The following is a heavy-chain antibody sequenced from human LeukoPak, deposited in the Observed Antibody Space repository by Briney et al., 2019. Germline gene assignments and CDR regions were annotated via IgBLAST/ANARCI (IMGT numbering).Heavy chain of an antibody. CDR2: IYYSGKT. V-gene: IGHV4-59*08. Sequence: SETLSLTCTVSGGSLSSYYWSWIRQPPGKGLEWIAYIYYSGKTNYNPSLKSRVTISVDTSKNQFSPKLSSVTAADTALYYCARHGGYSGNPMPFDSWGQGTLVTVSS. D-gene: IGHD4-23*01. CDR3: ARHGGYSGNPMPFDS. CDR1: GGSLSSYY. J-gene: IGHJ4*02.